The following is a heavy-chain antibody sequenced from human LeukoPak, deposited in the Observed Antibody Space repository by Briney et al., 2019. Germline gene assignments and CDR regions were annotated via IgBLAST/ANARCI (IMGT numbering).Heavy chain of an antibody. J-gene: IGHJ6*02. Sequence: GGSLRLSCAASGFTFSSYAMSWVRQAPGKGLEWVSAISGSGGSTYYADSVKGRFTISRDNSKNTLYLQMNSLRAEDTAVHYCAKAPGREYCSGGSCAYYYYYGMDVWGQGTTVTVSS. V-gene: IGHV3-23*01. CDR2: ISGSGGST. CDR3: AKAPGREYCSGGSCAYYYYYGMDV. D-gene: IGHD2-15*01. CDR1: GFTFSSYA.